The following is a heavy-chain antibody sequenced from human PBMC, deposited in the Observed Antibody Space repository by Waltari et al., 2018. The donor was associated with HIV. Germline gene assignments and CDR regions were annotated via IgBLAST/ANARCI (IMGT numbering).Heavy chain of an antibody. D-gene: IGHD6-19*01. J-gene: IGHJ6*01. V-gene: IGHV4-34*01. CDR1: GGSFSGYY. CDR3: ARDFAPGLAVDDDDGEFFYYGLDV. Sequence: QVHLEQWGTGLLRPSETLSLTCAVYGGSFSGYYWSWIRQSPGRGQEWIGEVNHVGRTNYSPSLKGRVTVSVDTSKNQFSLTMRSVTAADTAVYYCARDFAPGLAVDDDDGEFFYYGLDVWGQGTTVTVSS. CDR2: VNHVGRT.